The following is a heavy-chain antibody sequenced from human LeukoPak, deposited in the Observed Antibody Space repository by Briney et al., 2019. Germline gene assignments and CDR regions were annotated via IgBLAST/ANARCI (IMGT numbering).Heavy chain of an antibody. J-gene: IGHJ4*02. CDR1: GFTFSSYS. V-gene: IGHV3-21*01. D-gene: IGHD5-18*01. Sequence: PGGSLRLSCAASGFTFSSYSMNWVRHAPGKGLEWVSSISSSSSYIYYADSVKGRFTTSRDNAMNSLYLQMNSLRAEDTAVYYCARTGYSYGYPFDYWGQGTLVTVSS. CDR2: ISSSSSYI. CDR3: ARTGYSYGYPFDY.